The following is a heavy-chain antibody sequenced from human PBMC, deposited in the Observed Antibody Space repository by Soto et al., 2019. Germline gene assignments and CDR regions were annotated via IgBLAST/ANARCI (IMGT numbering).Heavy chain of an antibody. J-gene: IGHJ4*02. CDR3: ARMRSDYDSSGLDY. CDR2: IDWDEDR. CDR1: GFSLSTSGMR. V-gene: IGHV2-70*04. D-gene: IGHD3-22*01. Sequence: GSGPTLPNPTGPLTLTCTFSGFSLSTSGMRVSWIRQSPGKALEWLARIDWDEDRFYSTSLKTRLTISKDTSKNQVVLTMTKMDPVDTATYYCARMRSDYDSSGLDYWGQGSLVTVSS.